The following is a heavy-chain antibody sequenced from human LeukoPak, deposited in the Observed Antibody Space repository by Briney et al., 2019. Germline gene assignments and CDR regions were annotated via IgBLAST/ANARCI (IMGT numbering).Heavy chain of an antibody. V-gene: IGHV3-30*02. D-gene: IGHD3-22*01. Sequence: GGSLRLSCAASGFTFSAYATHWVRQAPGKGLDWVAFIRYDGFNEYYADSVKGRFTISRDNSKNTVYLQMNSLRAEDTAVYYCAKNLGHYDSSGFLFDYWGQGALVTVFS. J-gene: IGHJ4*02. CDR2: IRYDGFNE. CDR1: GFTFSAYA. CDR3: AKNLGHYDSSGFLFDY.